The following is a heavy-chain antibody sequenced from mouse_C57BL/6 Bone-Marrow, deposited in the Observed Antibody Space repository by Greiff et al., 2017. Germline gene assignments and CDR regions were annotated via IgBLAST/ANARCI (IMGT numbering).Heavy chain of an antibody. CDR1: GYSFTDYN. D-gene: IGHD2-4*01. V-gene: IGHV1-39*01. CDR3: ARGYDYDYAMDY. Sequence: VQLKESGPELVKPGASVKISCKASGYSFTDYNMNWVKQSNGKSLEWIGVINPNYGTNSYNQKFKGKATLTVDQSSSTAYMQLKSLTSEDSAVYYCARGYDYDYAMDYWGQGTSVPVSS. CDR2: INPNYGTN. J-gene: IGHJ4*01.